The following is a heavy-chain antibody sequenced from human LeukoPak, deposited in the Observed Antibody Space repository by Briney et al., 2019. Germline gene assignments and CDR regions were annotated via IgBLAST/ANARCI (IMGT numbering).Heavy chain of an antibody. V-gene: IGHV4-30-4*08. CDR2: IYYSGST. J-gene: IGHJ4*02. CDR1: GGSISSGDYY. Sequence: SQTLSLTCTVPGGSISSGDYYWSWIRQPPGKGLEWIGYIYYSGSTYYNPSLKSRVTISVDTSKNQFSLKLSSVTAADTAVYYCAREHHSRTYYDFWSGYTGGWYFDYWGQGTLVTVSS. CDR3: AREHHSRTYYDFWSGYTGGWYFDY. D-gene: IGHD3-3*01.